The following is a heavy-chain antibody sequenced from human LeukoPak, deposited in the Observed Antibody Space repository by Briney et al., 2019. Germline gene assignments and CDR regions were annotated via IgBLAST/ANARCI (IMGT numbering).Heavy chain of an antibody. V-gene: IGHV4-39*01. CDR1: GGPISSSSYY. Sequence: SETLSLTCTVSGGPISSSSYYWGWIRQPPGKGLEWIGSIYYSGSTYYNPSLKSRVTISVDTSKNQFSLKLSSVTAADTAVYYCARLNLNNWFDPWGQGTLVTVSS. CDR3: ARLNLNNWFDP. D-gene: IGHD4/OR15-4a*01. J-gene: IGHJ5*02. CDR2: IYYSGST.